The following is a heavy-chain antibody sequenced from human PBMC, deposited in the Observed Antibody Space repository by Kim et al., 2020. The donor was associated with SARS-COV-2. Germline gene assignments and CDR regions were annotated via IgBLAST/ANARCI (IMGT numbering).Heavy chain of an antibody. V-gene: IGHV4-30-4*01. J-gene: IGHJ3*01. CDR3: ARDQSLVGGTVDAFEV. CDR1: GGSISSGDSY. D-gene: IGHD1-26*01. Sequence: SETLSLTCTVSGGSISSGDSYWIWIRQPPGKGLEWIAYIYYSGSTYYNPSLKSRVTISVDTSKNQFSLKLSSVTAADTAVHYCARDQSLVGGTVDAFEV. CDR2: IYYSGST.